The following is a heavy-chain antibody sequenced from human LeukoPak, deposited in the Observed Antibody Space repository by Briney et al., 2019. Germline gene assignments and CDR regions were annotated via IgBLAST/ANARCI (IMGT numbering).Heavy chain of an antibody. CDR1: GESIKSFY. V-gene: IGHV4-4*07. CDR2: IYTSGST. CDR3: ARDVVAAVGSFDY. J-gene: IGHJ4*02. D-gene: IGHD2-2*01. Sequence: SETLSLTCTVSGESIKSFYWSWIRQPAGKGLEWIGRIYTSGSTNYSPALKSRVTMSVDTSKNQFSLKLSSVTAADTAVYYCARDVVAAVGSFDYWGQGTQVTVSS.